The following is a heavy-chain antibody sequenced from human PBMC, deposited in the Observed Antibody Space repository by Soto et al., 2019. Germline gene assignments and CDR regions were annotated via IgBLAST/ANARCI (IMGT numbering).Heavy chain of an antibody. Sequence: SETLSLTCTVSGGSISSYYWNWIRQPPGKGPEWIGYIYYSGSTKYNPSLKSRVTISADTSNDQFSLKLSSVTAADTAVYYCARDRYSNGWVDYWGQGTLVTVSS. D-gene: IGHD6-19*01. V-gene: IGHV4-59*01. CDR3: ARDRYSNGWVDY. CDR1: GGSISSYY. CDR2: IYYSGST. J-gene: IGHJ4*02.